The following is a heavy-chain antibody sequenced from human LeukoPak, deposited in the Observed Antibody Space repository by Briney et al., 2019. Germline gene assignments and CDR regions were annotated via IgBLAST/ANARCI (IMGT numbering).Heavy chain of an antibody. CDR1: GFTFSTYS. CDR2: ISSGSNYM. J-gene: IGHJ6*03. CDR3: ARDGGSSGTGAYYMDV. D-gene: IGHD2-15*01. V-gene: IGHV3-21*01. Sequence: GGSLRLSCVASGFTFSTYSMNWVRQAPGKGLEWVSSISSGSNYMYYADSLKGRFTISRDNAKNSLYLQMSSLRADDTAVYYCARDGGSSGTGAYYMDVWGKGTTVTVSS.